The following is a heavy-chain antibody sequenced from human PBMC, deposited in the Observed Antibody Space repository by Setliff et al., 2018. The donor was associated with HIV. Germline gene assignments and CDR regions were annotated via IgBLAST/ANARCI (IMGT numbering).Heavy chain of an antibody. CDR2: IYTSGGV. D-gene: IGHD1-7*01. V-gene: IGHV4-61*02. Sequence: SETLSLTCNVSGGSIISGSYYWSWIRQPAGKGLEWIGRIYTSGGVTFNPSLKSRVTISVDTSKNQFSLKLNSVTAADTAVYYCARKGDWNYPYDYWGQGTLVTVSS. CDR1: GGSIISGSYY. CDR3: ARKGDWNYPYDY. J-gene: IGHJ4*02.